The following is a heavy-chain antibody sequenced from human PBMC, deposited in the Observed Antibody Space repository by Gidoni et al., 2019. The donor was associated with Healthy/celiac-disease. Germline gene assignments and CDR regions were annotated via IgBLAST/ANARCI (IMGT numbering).Heavy chain of an antibody. D-gene: IGHD3-22*01. J-gene: IGHJ5*02. Sequence: QVQLQQWGAGLLKPSATLCLTCAVYGGSFSGYYWSWIRQPPGKGLEWIGEINHSGSTNYNPSLKGRVTISVDTYKNQFSLKLSSVTAADTAVYYCERYGSSGYYRWFDPWGQGTLVTVSS. V-gene: IGHV4-34*01. CDR3: ERYGSSGYYRWFDP. CDR2: INHSGST. CDR1: GGSFSGYY.